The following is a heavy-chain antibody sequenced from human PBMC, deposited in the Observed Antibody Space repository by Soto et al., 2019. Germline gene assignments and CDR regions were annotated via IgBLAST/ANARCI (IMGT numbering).Heavy chain of an antibody. CDR3: ERDNEYDGHSTWLDP. Sequence: ASVKVSCKASGYTFTSYGISWVRQAPGQGLEWMGWISAYNGNTNYAQKLQGRVTMTTDTSTSTAYMELRSLRSDDTAVYYCERDNEYDGHSTWLDPWGQGPLVTVYS. J-gene: IGHJ5*02. D-gene: IGHD3-16*01. CDR1: GYTFTSYG. V-gene: IGHV1-18*01. CDR2: ISAYNGNT.